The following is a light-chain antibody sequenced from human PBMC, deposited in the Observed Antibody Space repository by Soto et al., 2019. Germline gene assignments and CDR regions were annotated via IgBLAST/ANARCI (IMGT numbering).Light chain of an antibody. CDR2: DAS. J-gene: IGKJ4*01. V-gene: IGKV3-11*01. CDR1: QSVSSY. Sequence: EIVLTQSPATLSLSPGERATLSCRASQSVSSYLAWYQQKPGQAPRLLIYDASNRATGIPARFSGSGSGTDFTLTISCLEPEDFAVYYRQQRSNWLTFGGGTKVEIK. CDR3: QQRSNWLT.